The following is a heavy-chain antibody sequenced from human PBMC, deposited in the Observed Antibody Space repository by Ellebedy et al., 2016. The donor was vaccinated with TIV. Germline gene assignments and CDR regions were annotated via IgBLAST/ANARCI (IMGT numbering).Heavy chain of an antibody. J-gene: IGHJ4*02. Sequence: PGGSLRLSCAASGFTFSSYWMHWVRQAPGKGLVWVSRISNDGTNTTYADSVKGRFTVSRDNAKNTLVLQMSSLRAEDTAIYYCATEGGNYYHFDYWGQGTLVTVSS. CDR1: GFTFSSYW. CDR3: ATEGGNYYHFDY. D-gene: IGHD1-26*01. CDR2: ISNDGTNT. V-gene: IGHV3-74*03.